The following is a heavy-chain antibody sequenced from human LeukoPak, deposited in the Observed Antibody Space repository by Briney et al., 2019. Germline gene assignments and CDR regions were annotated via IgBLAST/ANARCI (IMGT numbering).Heavy chain of an antibody. V-gene: IGHV4-39*07. J-gene: IGHJ5*02. CDR1: GGSISSSSYY. D-gene: IGHD3-9*01. Sequence: PSETLSLTCTVSGGSISSSSYYWSWIRQPPGKGLEWIGEINHSGSTNYNPSLKSRVTISVDTSKNQFSLKLSSVTAADTAVYYCARSRVDILRRSNPGIRFDPWGQGTLVTVSS. CDR3: ARSRVDILRRSNPGIRFDP. CDR2: INHSGST.